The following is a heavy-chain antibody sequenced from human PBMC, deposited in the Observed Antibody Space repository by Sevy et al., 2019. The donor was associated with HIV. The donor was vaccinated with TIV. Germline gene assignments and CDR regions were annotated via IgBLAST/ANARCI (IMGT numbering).Heavy chain of an antibody. Sequence: ASVKVSCRTSGYTFTTYDINWVGQATGQGLEWMGWMNPSRGNTGSAQKFQGRLTMTRDTSTSTAYMELSSLESQDTAVYYCARRKWFGELLGLGYWGQGTTVTVSS. CDR3: ARRKWFGELLGLGY. CDR2: MNPSRGNT. CDR1: GYTFTTYD. V-gene: IGHV1-8*01. D-gene: IGHD3-10*01. J-gene: IGHJ4*02.